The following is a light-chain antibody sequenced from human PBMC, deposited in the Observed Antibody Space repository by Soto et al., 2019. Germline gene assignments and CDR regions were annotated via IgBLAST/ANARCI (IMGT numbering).Light chain of an antibody. Sequence: DIVMTQSPLSLPVTPGEPASISCRSSQSLRHHNGYYYLDWYLQKPGQSPQVLIYLGSNRASGVPDRVDGSRSGTVFTLKISRVVAEDVVVYYCIQTLQAPYSFGQGTKLEIK. CDR1: QSLRHHNGYYY. V-gene: IGKV2-28*01. CDR3: IQTLQAPYS. J-gene: IGKJ2*01. CDR2: LGS.